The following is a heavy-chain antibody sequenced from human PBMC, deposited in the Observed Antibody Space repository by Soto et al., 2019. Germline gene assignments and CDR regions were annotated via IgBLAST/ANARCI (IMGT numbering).Heavy chain of an antibody. CDR2: IYYSGST. V-gene: IGHV4-39*01. Sequence: QLQLQESGPGLVKPSETLSLTCTVSGGSISSSSYYWGWIRQPPGKGLEWIGSIYYSGSTYYNPSLKSRITISADASKNQFALKLSSGTAADTAVYYCARHTPAISISDHWGQGTLVTVSS. J-gene: IGHJ4*02. D-gene: IGHD2-15*01. CDR3: ARHTPAISISDH. CDR1: GGSISSSSYY.